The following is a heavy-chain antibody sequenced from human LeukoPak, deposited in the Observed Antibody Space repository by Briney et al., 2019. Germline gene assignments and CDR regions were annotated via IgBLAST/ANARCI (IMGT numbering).Heavy chain of an antibody. CDR3: ANRGGRYSSGWRNVRFDY. J-gene: IGHJ4*02. D-gene: IGHD6-19*01. CDR2: ISGSGGST. CDR1: GVTLSSYA. V-gene: IGHV3-23*01. Sequence: GGSLRLSCTASGVTLSSYAMSWVRQAPGKGLEWVSAISGSGGSTYYADSVKGRFTISRDNSKNTLYLQMNSLRAEDTAVYYCANRGGRYSSGWRNVRFDYWGQGTLVTVSS.